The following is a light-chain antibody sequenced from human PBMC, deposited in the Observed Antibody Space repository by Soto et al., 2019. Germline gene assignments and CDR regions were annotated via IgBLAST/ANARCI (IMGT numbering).Light chain of an antibody. CDR2: AAS. CDR1: QGVSND. J-gene: IGKJ4*01. V-gene: IGKV1-6*01. Sequence: AIQMTQSPSSLSSSLGDRVTITCRASQGVSNDVGWYQQKPGKAPRLLIYAASTLQSGGPSRFSGSQSATDFTLTISSLQPEDFATYYCLQDFAYPLTFGGGTKVEIK. CDR3: LQDFAYPLT.